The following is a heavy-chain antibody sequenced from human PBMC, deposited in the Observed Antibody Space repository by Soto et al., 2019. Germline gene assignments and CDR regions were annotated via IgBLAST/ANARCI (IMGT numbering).Heavy chain of an antibody. CDR3: ASSYGSGYRAFDY. D-gene: IGHD3-10*01. J-gene: IGHJ4*02. CDR2: INPILSMS. Sequence: QVQLVQSGAEVKRPGSSVKVSCKASGDTFTFYSINWVRQAPGLGLEWMGRINPILSMSNYAQRFQGRVTMPGDKPTSTAKMELSSLRSEDRAFYYGASSYGSGYRAFDYWGKGARVTVS. V-gene: IGHV1-69*02. CDR1: GDTFTFYS.